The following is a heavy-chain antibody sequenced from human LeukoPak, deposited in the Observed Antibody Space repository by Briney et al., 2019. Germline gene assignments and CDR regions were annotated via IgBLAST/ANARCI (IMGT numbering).Heavy chain of an antibody. J-gene: IGHJ5*02. CDR3: AADCGGDCYSFDP. V-gene: IGHV4-39*01. CDR2: IYYSGST. D-gene: IGHD2-21*01. Sequence: SETLSLTCTVSVGSISSSSYYWGWIRQPPGKGLEWIGSIYYSGSTHYNPSLKSRVTISVDTSKNQFSLKLSSVTAADTAVYYCAADCGGDCYSFDPWGQGTLVTVSS. CDR1: VGSISSSSYY.